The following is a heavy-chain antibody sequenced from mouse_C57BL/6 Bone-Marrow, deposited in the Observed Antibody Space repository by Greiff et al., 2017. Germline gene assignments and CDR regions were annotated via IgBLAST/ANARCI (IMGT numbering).Heavy chain of an antibody. D-gene: IGHD2-4*01. CDR1: GFSFNTYA. CDR3: VRHEDDYDGFAY. CDR2: IRSKSNNYAT. J-gene: IGHJ3*01. Sequence: EVHLVESGGGLVQPKGSLKLSCAASGFSFNTYAMNWVRQAPGKGLEWVARIRSKSNNYATYYADSVKDRFTISRDDSESMLYLQMNNLKTEDTAMYYGVRHEDDYDGFAYWGQGTLVTVSA. V-gene: IGHV10-1*01.